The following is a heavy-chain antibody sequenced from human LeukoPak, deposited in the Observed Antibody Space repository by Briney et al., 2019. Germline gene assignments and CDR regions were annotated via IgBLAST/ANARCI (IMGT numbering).Heavy chain of an antibody. D-gene: IGHD3-9*01. CDR3: ARGLAQYDILTGYSN. CDR1: GYSFTSYW. V-gene: IGHV5-51*01. J-gene: IGHJ4*02. CDR2: IYPVDSDT. Sequence: GESLKISCKGSGYSFTSYWIGWVRQMPGKGLEWMGIIYPVDSDTRYSPSFQGQFTISADKSISTAYLQWSSLKASDTAMYYCARGLAQYDILTGYSNWGQGTLVTVSS.